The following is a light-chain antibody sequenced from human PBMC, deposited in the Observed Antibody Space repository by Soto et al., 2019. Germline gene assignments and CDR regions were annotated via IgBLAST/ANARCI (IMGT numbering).Light chain of an antibody. CDR3: SSYTSSSTVLL. CDR1: SSDIGTYNY. Sequence: QSVLTQPASMSGSPGQSITISCTGTSSDIGTYNYVSWYQQHPGKVPKLMIYEVSNRPSEVSNRFSGSKSGNAASLTISGLQAEDEADYYCSSYTSSSTVLLFGGGTKLTVL. CDR2: EVS. V-gene: IGLV2-14*01. J-gene: IGLJ2*01.